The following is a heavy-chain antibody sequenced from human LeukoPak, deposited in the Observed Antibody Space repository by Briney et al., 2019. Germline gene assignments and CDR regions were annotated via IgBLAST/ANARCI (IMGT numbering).Heavy chain of an antibody. CDR1: GFTFSSYA. J-gene: IGHJ4*02. CDR3: AKELAYSYGYEYFDY. D-gene: IGHD5-18*01. CDR2: ISYDGSNK. V-gene: IGHV3-30*18. Sequence: GGSLRLSCAASGFTFSSYAMSWVRQAPGKGLEWVAVISYDGSNKYYADSVKGRFTISRDNSKNTLYLQMNSLRAEDTAVYYCAKELAYSYGYEYFDYWGQGTLVTVSS.